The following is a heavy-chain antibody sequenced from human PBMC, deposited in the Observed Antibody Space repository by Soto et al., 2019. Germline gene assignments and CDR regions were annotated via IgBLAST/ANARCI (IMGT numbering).Heavy chain of an antibody. V-gene: IGHV3-74*01. CDR3: ARDLWRIAAAGRTYYYYYGMDV. Sequence: GGSLRVSWAASGFTFSSYWMHWVRHGPGKGLVWVSRINSEGSSTSYADSVKGRFTISRDNAKNTLYLQMNSPRVEDTAVYYCARDLWRIAAAGRTYYYYYGMDVWGQGTTVTVSS. D-gene: IGHD6-13*01. J-gene: IGHJ6*02. CDR2: INSEGSST. CDR1: GFTFSSYW.